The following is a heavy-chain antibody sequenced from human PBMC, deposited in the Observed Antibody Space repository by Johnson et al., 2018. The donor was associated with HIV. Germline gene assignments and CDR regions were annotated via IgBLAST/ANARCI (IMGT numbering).Heavy chain of an antibody. Sequence: QVQLVESGGGVVQPGRSLRLSCAASGFTFSTYGMHWVRQAPGKGLEWVAVTSYDGKSTYYADSVKGRFTISRDNSKNTLYLQMNSLRAEDTAVYYCAPLGDAFDIWGQGTMVTVSS. V-gene: IGHV3-30*19. D-gene: IGHD7-27*01. J-gene: IGHJ3*02. CDR1: GFTFSTYG. CDR3: APLGDAFDI. CDR2: TSYDGKST.